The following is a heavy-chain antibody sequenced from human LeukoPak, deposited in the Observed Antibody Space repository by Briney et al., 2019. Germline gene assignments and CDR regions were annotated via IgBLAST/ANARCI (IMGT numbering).Heavy chain of an antibody. J-gene: IGHJ4*02. Sequence: PGGSLRLSCAASGFTFSSYSMNWVRQAPGKGLEWVSSISSSSTYIYYADSVKGRFTFSRDNAKNSLYLQMNSLRAEDTAVYYCARDSGVRDSIDYWSQGTLVTVSS. CDR1: GFTFSSYS. D-gene: IGHD3-10*01. CDR2: ISSSSTYI. CDR3: ARDSGVRDSIDY. V-gene: IGHV3-21*01.